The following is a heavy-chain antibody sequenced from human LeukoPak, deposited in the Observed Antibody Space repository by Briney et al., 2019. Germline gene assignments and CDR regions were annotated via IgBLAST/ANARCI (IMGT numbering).Heavy chain of an antibody. V-gene: IGHV4-59*12. D-gene: IGHD3-10*01. CDR3: AREGPMFDSGSYSKSLGY. Sequence: SETLSLTCAVSGGSISSYYWSWIRQPPGKGLEWIGYIYYSGSTNYNPSLKSRVTISVDTSKNQFSLKLSSVTAADTAVYYCAREGPMFDSGSYSKSLGYWGQGILVTVSS. CDR2: IYYSGST. CDR1: GGSISSYY. J-gene: IGHJ4*02.